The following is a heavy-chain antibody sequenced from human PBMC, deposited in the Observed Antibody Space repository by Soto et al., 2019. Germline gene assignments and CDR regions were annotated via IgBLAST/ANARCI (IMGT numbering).Heavy chain of an antibody. CDR1: GGSISSYY. CDR2: IYYSGST. V-gene: IGHV4-59*12. Sequence: PSETLSLTCTVSGGSISSYYWSWIRQPPGKGQEWIGYIYYSGSTNYNPSLKSRVTISVDTSKNQFSLKLSSVTAADTAVYYCARVRRYGKRVATIGNWFDAWGQGSLVTVSS. CDR3: ARVRRYGKRVATIGNWFDA. J-gene: IGHJ5*02. D-gene: IGHD5-12*01.